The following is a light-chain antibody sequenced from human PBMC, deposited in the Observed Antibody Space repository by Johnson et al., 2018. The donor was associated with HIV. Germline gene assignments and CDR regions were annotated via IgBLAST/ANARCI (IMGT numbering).Light chain of an antibody. CDR2: DNN. CDR3: GTWDSSLSAYV. V-gene: IGLV1-51*01. J-gene: IGLJ1*01. CDR1: SSNIGNNY. Sequence: QSVLTQPPSVSAAPGQRFTISCSGSSSNIGNNYVSWYQQLPGTAPKLLIYDNNKRPSGIPDRFSGSKSGTSATLDITGLQTGDAADYFCGTWDSSLSAYVFGTGTKVNVL.